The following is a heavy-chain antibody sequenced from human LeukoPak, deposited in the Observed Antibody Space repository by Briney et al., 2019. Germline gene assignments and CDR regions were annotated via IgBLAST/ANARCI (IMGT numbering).Heavy chain of an antibody. CDR3: AREHVDTSFDI. J-gene: IGHJ3*02. V-gene: IGHV1-18*01. Sequence: GASVKVSCKASGYTFTSYGIIWVRQAPGQRLEWMGWISGYNGNTNYAQKLQGRVTMTTDTSTSTAYMELRSLRSDDTAVYYCAREHVDTSFDIWGQGTMVTVSS. CDR1: GYTFTSYG. D-gene: IGHD5-18*01. CDR2: ISGYNGNT.